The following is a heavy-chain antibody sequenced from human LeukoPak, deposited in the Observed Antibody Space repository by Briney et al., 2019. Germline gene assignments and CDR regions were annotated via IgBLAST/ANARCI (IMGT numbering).Heavy chain of an antibody. D-gene: IGHD3-22*01. J-gene: IGHJ1*01. CDR2: IYTSGST. Sequence: PSETLSLTCTVSGGSISSSSYYWSWIRQPAGKGLEWIGRIYTSGSTNYNPSLKSRVTISVDTSKNQFSLKLSSVTAADTAVYYCARGGGYYDSSGYYSEYFQHWGQGTLVTVSS. CDR1: GGSISSSSYY. V-gene: IGHV4-61*02. CDR3: ARGGGYYDSSGYYSEYFQH.